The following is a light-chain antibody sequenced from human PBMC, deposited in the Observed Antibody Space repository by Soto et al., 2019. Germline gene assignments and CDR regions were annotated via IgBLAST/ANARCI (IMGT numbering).Light chain of an antibody. CDR3: PQYSTFWT. Sequence: DIQMTQSLSTLSASVGDRVTITCRPSQRINTWWAGYQQKPGKAPNLLLYEASSLDVGVPSRFSRSGSGTEFTLTISSPQLEDFATYYCPQYSTFWTFGQGTKV. J-gene: IGKJ1*01. CDR2: EAS. CDR1: QRINTW. V-gene: IGKV1-5*03.